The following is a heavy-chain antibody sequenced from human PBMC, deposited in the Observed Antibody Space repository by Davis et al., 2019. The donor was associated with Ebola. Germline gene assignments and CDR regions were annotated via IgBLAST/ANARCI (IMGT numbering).Heavy chain of an antibody. Sequence: SQTLSLTCAISGDSVSRQSGAWSWIRQSPSRGLEWLGRTYFRSKWYNDYAVSVKSRITINPDTSKNQFSLQLNSVTPEDTAVYYCARETVAAVGTPFDHWGQGTRVTVSS. J-gene: IGHJ4*02. CDR3: ARETVAAVGTPFDH. CDR2: TYFRSKWYN. V-gene: IGHV6-1*01. CDR1: GDSVSRQSGA. D-gene: IGHD6-13*01.